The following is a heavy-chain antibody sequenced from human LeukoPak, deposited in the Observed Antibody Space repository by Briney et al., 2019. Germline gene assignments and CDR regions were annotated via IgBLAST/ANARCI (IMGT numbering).Heavy chain of an antibody. CDR3: ARAVAAGRRFDY. CDR2: INPSGGST. V-gene: IGHV1-46*01. D-gene: IGHD6-13*01. CDR1: GYTSTSNY. Sequence: ASVKVSCKASGYTSTSNYIHWVRQAPGQGLEWMGTINPSGGSTTFAQKFQGRVTMTRDTSTSTLYMELSSLESDDTAMYFCARAVAAGRRFDYWGQGTLAIVSS. J-gene: IGHJ4*02.